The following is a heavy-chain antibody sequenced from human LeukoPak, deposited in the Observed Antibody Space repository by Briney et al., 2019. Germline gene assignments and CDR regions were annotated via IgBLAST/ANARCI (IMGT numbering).Heavy chain of an antibody. Sequence: GGSLRLSCAASGFTFSSYSMNWVRQAPGKGLEWVSSISSSSSYIYYADSVKGRFTISRDNAKNSLYLQMNRLRAEDTAVYYCARDRDGYNFGGFSWGQGTLVTVSS. CDR2: ISSSSSYI. J-gene: IGHJ5*02. D-gene: IGHD5-24*01. CDR3: ARDRDGYNFGGFS. V-gene: IGHV3-21*01. CDR1: GFTFSSYS.